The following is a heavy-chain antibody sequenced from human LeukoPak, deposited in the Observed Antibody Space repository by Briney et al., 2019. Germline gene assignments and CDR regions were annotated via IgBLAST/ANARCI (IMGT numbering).Heavy chain of an antibody. CDR2: ISYDGSNK. CDR1: GFTFSSYG. Sequence: PGRSLRLSCAASGFTFSSYGMHWVRQAPGKGLEWVAVISYDGSNKYYADSVKGRFTISRDNSKNTLYLQMNSLRAEDTAVYYCAKDLLEYYYGSSDQWGQGTLVTVSS. CDR3: AKDLLEYYYGSSDQ. D-gene: IGHD3-22*01. J-gene: IGHJ4*02. V-gene: IGHV3-30*18.